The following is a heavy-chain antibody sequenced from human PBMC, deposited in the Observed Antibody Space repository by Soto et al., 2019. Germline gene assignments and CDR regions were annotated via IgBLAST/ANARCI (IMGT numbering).Heavy chain of an antibody. V-gene: IGHV1-3*01. J-gene: IGHJ3*02. CDR1: GYTFTSYD. D-gene: IGHD2-21*01. Sequence: ASVKVSCKASGYTFTSYDMHWVRQAPGQRLEWMGWINAGNGNTKYSQKFQGRVTITRDTSTSTAYMELRSLRSDDTAVYYCARDLIPMDIWGQGTMVTVSS. CDR3: ARDLIPMDI. CDR2: INAGNGNT.